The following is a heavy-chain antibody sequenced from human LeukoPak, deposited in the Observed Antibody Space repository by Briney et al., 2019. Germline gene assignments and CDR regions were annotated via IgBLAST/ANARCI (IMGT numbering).Heavy chain of an antibody. CDR2: IYHSGST. D-gene: IGHD6-13*01. CDR3: ARGVAAAQSYYFDY. V-gene: IGHV4-4*02. CDR1: GGSISSSNW. Sequence: PSGTLSLTCAVSGGSISSSNWWSWVRPPPGKGLEWIGEIYHSGSTNYNPSLKSRVTISVDKSKNQFSLKLSSVTAADTAVYYCARGVAAAQSYYFDYWGQGTLVTVSS. J-gene: IGHJ4*02.